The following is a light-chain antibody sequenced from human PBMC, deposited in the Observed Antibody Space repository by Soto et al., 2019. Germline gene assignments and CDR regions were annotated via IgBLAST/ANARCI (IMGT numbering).Light chain of an antibody. CDR3: QQYDIWPPT. V-gene: IGKV3-15*01. J-gene: IGKJ1*01. Sequence: EIVMTQSPAILSVPPGERATLFCRASQSVSTNLAWFQQKPGQTPRLLFNGASTRATGIPARFTGSGSGTEFILTISSLQSEDFAVYYCQQYDIWPPTFGQGTKVDIK. CDR1: QSVSTN. CDR2: GAS.